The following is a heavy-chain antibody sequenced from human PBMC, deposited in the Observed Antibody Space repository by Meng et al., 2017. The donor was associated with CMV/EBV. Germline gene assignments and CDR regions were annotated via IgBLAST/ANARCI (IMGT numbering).Heavy chain of an antibody. CDR1: GSVSSGGDY. CDR2: IYYSGST. CDR3: ARDACNSSTSCYYFDY. D-gene: IGHD2-2*01. J-gene: IGHJ4*02. V-gene: IGHV4-31*02. Sequence: GSVSSGGDYWCWIRQHPGEGLEWIGYIYYSGSTDYTPSLQSRVTISVDTSKNQFSLKLSSVTAADTAVYYCARDACNSSTSCYYFDYWGQGTLVTVSS.